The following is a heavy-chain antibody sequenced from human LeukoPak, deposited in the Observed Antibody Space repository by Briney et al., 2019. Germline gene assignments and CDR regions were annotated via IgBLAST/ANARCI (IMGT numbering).Heavy chain of an antibody. Sequence: GSLRLPCAASGFTSSRYEMNWVRQTPRKGLEWVSYISSSGSTIYYADSVKGRFAITRDNAKSSLYLQMNSLRAEDTAVYYCARGYYGSGSYSFDNWGQGTLVTVSS. CDR2: ISSSGSTI. CDR1: GFTSSRYE. V-gene: IGHV3-48*03. J-gene: IGHJ4*02. D-gene: IGHD3-10*01. CDR3: ARGYYGSGSYSFDN.